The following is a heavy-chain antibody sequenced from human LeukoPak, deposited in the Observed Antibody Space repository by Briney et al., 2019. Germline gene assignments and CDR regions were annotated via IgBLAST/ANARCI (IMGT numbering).Heavy chain of an antibody. D-gene: IGHD3-10*02. V-gene: IGHV3-66*01. J-gene: IGHJ6*04. CDR2: IYSDGST. CDR3: AELGITMIGGV. Sequence: GGSLRLSCAASGFTVSSNYMSWVRQAPGKGLEWVSVIYSDGSTYYADSVKGRFTISRDNAKNSLYLQMNSLRAEDTAVYYCAELGITMIGGVWGKGTTVTISS. CDR1: GFTVSSNY.